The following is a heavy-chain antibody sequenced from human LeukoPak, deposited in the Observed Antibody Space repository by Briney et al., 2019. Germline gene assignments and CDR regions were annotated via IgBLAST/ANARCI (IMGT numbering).Heavy chain of an antibody. V-gene: IGHV3-49*04. J-gene: IGHJ4*02. CDR2: IRGTPYGGTT. CDR3: TRAGKPPYFDY. Sequence: AGGSLRLSCAASGFTFSSYWMSWVRQAPGKGLEWVALIRGTPYGGTTEYAASVKGRFTISRDDSKSIAYLQMNSLKTEDTAVYYCTRAGKPPYFDYWGQGTLVIVSS. CDR1: GFTFSSYW.